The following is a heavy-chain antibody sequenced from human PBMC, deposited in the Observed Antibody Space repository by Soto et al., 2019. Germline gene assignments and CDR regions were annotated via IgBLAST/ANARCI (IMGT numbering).Heavy chain of an antibody. Sequence: QVQLVESGGGLVKPGGSLRLSCAASGFTFSDYYMSWIRQAPGKGLEWVSYISSSSSYTNYADSVKGRFTISRDNAKNSLYLKMNSLRADDPAVYYCARDPYGPGWFDPWGQGTLVTVSS. CDR3: ARDPYGPGWFDP. D-gene: IGHD3-10*01. V-gene: IGHV3-11*05. CDR1: GFTFSDYY. J-gene: IGHJ5*02. CDR2: ISSSSSYT.